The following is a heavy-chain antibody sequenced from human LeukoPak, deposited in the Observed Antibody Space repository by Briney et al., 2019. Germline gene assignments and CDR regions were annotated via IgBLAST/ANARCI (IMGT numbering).Heavy chain of an antibody. Sequence: SETLSLTCTVSGGSISSYYWSWIRQPPGKGLKWIGYIYYSGSTNYNPSLKSRVTISVDTSKNQFSLKLSSVTAADTAVYYCARDGILVGDPFDYWGQGTLVTVSS. J-gene: IGHJ4*02. CDR2: IYYSGST. CDR1: GGSISSYY. CDR3: ARDGILVGDPFDY. V-gene: IGHV4-59*01. D-gene: IGHD3-10*01.